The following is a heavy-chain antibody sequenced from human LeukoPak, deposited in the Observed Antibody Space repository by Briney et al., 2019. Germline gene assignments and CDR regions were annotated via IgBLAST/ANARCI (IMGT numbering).Heavy chain of an antibody. V-gene: IGHV1-18*01. CDR2: ISAYNGNT. CDR1: GYTFTSYG. Sequence: ASVKVSCKASGYTFTSYGISWVRQAPGQGLEWMGWISAYNGNTNYAQKLQGRVTMTTDTSTSTAYMELRSLRSDDTAVYYCARDEKPRGGSSPSDYWGQGTLVTVSS. J-gene: IGHJ4*02. CDR3: ARDEKPRGGSSPSDY. D-gene: IGHD6-6*01.